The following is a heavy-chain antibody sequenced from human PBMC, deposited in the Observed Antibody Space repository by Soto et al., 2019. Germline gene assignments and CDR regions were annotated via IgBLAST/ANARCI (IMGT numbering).Heavy chain of an antibody. CDR3: ARRQTRYDSRGGIDY. CDR1: GGSISSYY. V-gene: IGHV4-59*08. CDR2: IYYSGST. Sequence: SETLSLTCTVSGGSISSYYWSWIRQPPGKGLEWIGYIYYSGSTNYNPSLKSRVTISVDTSKNQFSLKLSSVTAADTAVYYCARRQTRYDSRGGIDYWGQGTLVTVSS. D-gene: IGHD3-22*01. J-gene: IGHJ4*02.